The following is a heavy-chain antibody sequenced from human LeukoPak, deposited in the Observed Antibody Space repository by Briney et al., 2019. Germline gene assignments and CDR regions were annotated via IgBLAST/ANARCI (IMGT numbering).Heavy chain of an antibody. D-gene: IGHD2-15*01. Sequence: ASVKVSCKASGYTFTGYYMHWVRQAPGQGLEWMGWINPNSGGTNYAQKFQGRVTMTRDTSISTAYMELGRLRSDDTAVYYCARDLGMVVVAATAWYFDYWGQGTLVTVSS. CDR1: GYTFTGYY. J-gene: IGHJ4*02. V-gene: IGHV1-2*02. CDR2: INPNSGGT. CDR3: ARDLGMVVVAATAWYFDY.